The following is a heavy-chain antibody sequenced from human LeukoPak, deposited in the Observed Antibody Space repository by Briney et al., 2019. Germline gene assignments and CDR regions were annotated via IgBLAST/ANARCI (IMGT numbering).Heavy chain of an antibody. CDR1: GGSISSYY. D-gene: IGHD3-22*01. CDR2: IYYTGST. J-gene: IGHJ5*02. V-gene: IGHV4-59*01. CDR3: AKDRRYYDSSGYVPTSHRRVAFDP. Sequence: SETLSLTCTVSGGSISSYYWSWIRQPPGKGLEWIGYIYYTGSTNYNPSLKSRITISVDTSKNQFSLKLSSVTAADTAVYYCAKDRRYYDSSGYVPTSHRRVAFDPWGQGTLVTVSS.